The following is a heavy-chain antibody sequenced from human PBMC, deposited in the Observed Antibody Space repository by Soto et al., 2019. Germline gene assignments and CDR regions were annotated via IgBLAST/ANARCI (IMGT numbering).Heavy chain of an antibody. V-gene: IGHV3-49*04. Sequence: HPGGSLRLSCTASGFTFGDYAMSWVRQAPGKGLEWVGFIRSKAYGGTTEYAASVKGRFTISRDDSKSIAYLQMNSLKTEDTAVYYCTRLGGTNGVCYRGYYYYGMDVWVQGTTVTVSS. CDR2: IRSKAYGGTT. D-gene: IGHD2-8*01. CDR1: GFTFGDYA. J-gene: IGHJ6*02. CDR3: TRLGGTNGVCYRGYYYYGMDV.